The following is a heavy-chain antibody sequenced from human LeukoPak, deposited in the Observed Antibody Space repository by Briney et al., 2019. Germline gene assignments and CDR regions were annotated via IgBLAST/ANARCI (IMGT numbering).Heavy chain of an antibody. CDR3: ARGGSSSWSSQYYYMDV. D-gene: IGHD6-13*01. CDR1: GFTFSSYE. V-gene: IGHV3-48*03. CDR2: ISSSGSTI. Sequence: GSLRLSCAASGFTFSSYEMNWVRQAPGKGLEWVSYISSSGSTIYYADSVKGRFTISRDNAKNSLYLQMNSLRAEDTALYYCARGGSSSWSSQYYYMDVWGKGTTVTVSS. J-gene: IGHJ6*03.